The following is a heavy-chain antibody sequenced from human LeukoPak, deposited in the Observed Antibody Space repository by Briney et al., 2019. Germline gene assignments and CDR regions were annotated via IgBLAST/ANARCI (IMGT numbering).Heavy chain of an antibody. V-gene: IGHV3-7*01. J-gene: IGHJ4*02. D-gene: IGHD1-26*01. CDR2: IKQDGSEK. Sequence: GGSLGLSCAASGFTLSSYWMTWVRQAPGKGLEWVANIKQDGSEKYYGDSVKGRFTISRDNAKNSLYLQMNSLRAEDTAVYYCARDAGIVAVSVFDYWGRGTLVTVSS. CDR1: GFTLSSYW. CDR3: ARDAGIVAVSVFDY.